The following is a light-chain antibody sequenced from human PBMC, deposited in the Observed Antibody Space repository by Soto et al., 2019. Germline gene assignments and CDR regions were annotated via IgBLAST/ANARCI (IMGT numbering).Light chain of an antibody. CDR1: SSDVGGYNF. Sequence: QSALTQPPSASGSPGQSVAISCTGTSSDVGGYNFVSWYQQHPGKAPKLIIYEVNKRPSGVPDRFSGSKSGNTASLTVSGLQAEDEGDYYCSSYAGSNNWGVFGGGTQLTVL. CDR3: SSYAGSNNWGV. J-gene: IGLJ2*01. V-gene: IGLV2-8*01. CDR2: EVN.